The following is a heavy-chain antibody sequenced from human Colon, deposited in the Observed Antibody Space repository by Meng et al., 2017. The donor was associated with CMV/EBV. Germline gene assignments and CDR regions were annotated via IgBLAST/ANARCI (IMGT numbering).Heavy chain of an antibody. V-gene: IGHV3-7*01. D-gene: IGHD2-8*02. CDR3: TRGYPWNCASVTCPGVFDI. J-gene: IGHJ3*02. Sequence: GESLKISCAASEFTFSNYEMTWVRQAPGKGLEWVANVRQHGNEKYYVDSVKGRFTVSRDDAKNSLYLEMNNLKADDTAVYYCTRGYPWNCASVTCPGVFDIWGHGTMVTVSS. CDR1: EFTFSNYE. CDR2: VRQHGNEK.